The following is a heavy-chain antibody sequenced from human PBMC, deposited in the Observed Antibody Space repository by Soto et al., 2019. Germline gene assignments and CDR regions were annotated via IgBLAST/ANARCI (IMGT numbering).Heavy chain of an antibody. CDR1: GFTFSSYW. V-gene: IGHV3-7*01. CDR3: ARSTIFGVVTKGWFDP. D-gene: IGHD3-3*01. CDR2: IKQDGSEK. J-gene: IGHJ5*02. Sequence: GGSLRLSCAASGFTFSSYWMSWVRQAPGKGLEWVANIKQDGSEKYYVDSVKGRFTISRDNAKNSLYLQMNSLRAEDTAVYYCARSTIFGVVTKGWFDPWGQGTLVTVSS.